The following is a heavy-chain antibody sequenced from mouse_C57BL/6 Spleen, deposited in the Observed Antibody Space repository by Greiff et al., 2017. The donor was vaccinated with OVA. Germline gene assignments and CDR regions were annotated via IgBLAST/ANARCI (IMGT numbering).Heavy chain of an antibody. CDR3: ARSRKLRPYYYAMDY. Sequence: QVQLQQPGAELVRPGSSVKLSCKASGYTFTSYWMHWVKQRPIQGLEWIGNIDPSDSETHYNQKFKDKATLTVDKSSTTAYMHLSSLTSEDSAVYYCARSRKLRPYYYAMDYWGQGTSVTVSS. J-gene: IGHJ4*01. CDR1: GYTFTSYW. CDR2: IDPSDSET. V-gene: IGHV1-52*01. D-gene: IGHD1-1*01.